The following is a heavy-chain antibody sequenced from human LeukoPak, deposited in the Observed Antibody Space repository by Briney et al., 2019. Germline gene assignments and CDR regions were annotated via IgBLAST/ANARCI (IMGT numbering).Heavy chain of an antibody. V-gene: IGHV4-34*01. CDR2: INHSGST. J-gene: IGHJ5*02. CDR3: ARRRGYSYGYGEYNWFDP. D-gene: IGHD5-18*01. CDR1: GGSFSGYY. Sequence: SETLSLTCAVYGGSFSGYYWSWIRQPPGKGLEWIGEINHSGSTNYNPSLKSRVTISVDTSKNQFSLKLSSVTAADTAVYYCARRRGYSYGYGEYNWFDPWGQGTLVTVSS.